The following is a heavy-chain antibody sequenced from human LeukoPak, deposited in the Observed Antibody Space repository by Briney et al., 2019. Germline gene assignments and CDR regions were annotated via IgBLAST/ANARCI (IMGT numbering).Heavy chain of an antibody. CDR1: GYTFTGYY. D-gene: IGHD5-24*01. V-gene: IGHV1-2*02. J-gene: IGHJ4*02. Sequence: ASVKVSFKASGYTFTGYYMHWVRQAPGQGLEWMGWINPNSGGTNYAQKFQGRVTMTRDTSISTAYMELSRLRSDDTAVYYCARFQLAEMAFDYWGQGTLVTVSS. CDR3: ARFQLAEMAFDY. CDR2: INPNSGGT.